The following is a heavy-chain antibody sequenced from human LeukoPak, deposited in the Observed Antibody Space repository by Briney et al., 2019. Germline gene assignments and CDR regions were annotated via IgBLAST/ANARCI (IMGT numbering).Heavy chain of an antibody. CDR1: GFSLSTSGMC. D-gene: IGHD3-10*01. CDR3: ARFYVGWFGELFDY. J-gene: IGHJ4*02. V-gene: IGHV2-70*11. CDR2: IDWDDDK. Sequence: SGPALVKPTQTLTLTCTFSGFSLSTSGMCVSWIRQPPGKALEWLARIDWDDDKYYSTSLKTRLTISKDTSKNQVVLTMTNMDPVDTATYYCARFYVGWFGELFDYWGQGTLVTVSS.